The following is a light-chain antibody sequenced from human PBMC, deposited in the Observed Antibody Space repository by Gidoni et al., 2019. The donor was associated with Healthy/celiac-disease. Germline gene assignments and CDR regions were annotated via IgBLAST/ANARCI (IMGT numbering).Light chain of an antibody. CDR2: AAS. CDR1: QGISSY. CDR3: QQLNSYPPT. V-gene: IGKV1-9*01. Sequence: DIQLIQSPSFLSASVGDRVTITCRASQGISSYLVWYQQKPGKAPKHLIYAASTLQSGVPSRFSGSGSVTEFTLTISSLQPEDFATYYCQQLNSYPPTFGQGTKLEIK. J-gene: IGKJ2*01.